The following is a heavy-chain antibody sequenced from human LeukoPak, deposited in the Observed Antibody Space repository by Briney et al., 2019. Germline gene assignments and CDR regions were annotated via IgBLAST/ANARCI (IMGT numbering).Heavy chain of an antibody. J-gene: IGHJ5*02. V-gene: IGHV3-30*04. CDR3: ARDRYSSSWYSRFDP. Sequence: GRSLRLSCAASGFTFSSYAMHWVRQAPGKGLEWVAVISYDGSDKYYADSVKGRFTISRDNSKNTLYLQMNSLRAEDTAVYYCARDRYSSSWYSRFDPRGQGTLVTVSS. CDR2: ISYDGSDK. CDR1: GFTFSSYA. D-gene: IGHD6-13*01.